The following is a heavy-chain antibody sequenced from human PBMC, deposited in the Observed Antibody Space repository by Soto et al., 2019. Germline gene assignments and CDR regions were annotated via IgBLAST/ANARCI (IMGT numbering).Heavy chain of an antibody. V-gene: IGHV3-23*01. J-gene: IGHJ2*01. CDR2: ISGYSGST. CDR1: GFTFSSYA. CDR3: ARTEYSSGWFRYFDL. D-gene: IGHD6-19*01. Sequence: EVQLLEAGGGLVHPGGSLRLSCAASGFTFSSYAMSWVRQAPGKGLEWVSSISGYSGSTYYADSVKGRFTISRDNSKNTLYMQMNSLRAEDTAVYYCARTEYSSGWFRYFDLCGRGTLVTVSS.